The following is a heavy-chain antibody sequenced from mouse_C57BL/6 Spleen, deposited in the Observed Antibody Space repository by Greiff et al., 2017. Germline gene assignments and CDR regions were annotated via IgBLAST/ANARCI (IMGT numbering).Heavy chain of an antibody. Sequence: QVQLQQSGAELMKPGASVKLSCKATGYTFTGYWIEWVKQRPGHGLEWIGEHLSGSGSTNYNEKFKGKATSTAATSSNPAYIQFSSLTTEDSAIYYCARTIYYGNYGCFDYWGQGTTLTVSS. V-gene: IGHV1-9*01. CDR3: ARTIYYGNYGCFDY. J-gene: IGHJ2*01. D-gene: IGHD2-1*01. CDR1: GYTFTGYW. CDR2: HLSGSGST.